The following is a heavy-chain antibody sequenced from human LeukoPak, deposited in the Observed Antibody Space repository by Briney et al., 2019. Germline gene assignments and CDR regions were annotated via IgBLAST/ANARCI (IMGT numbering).Heavy chain of an antibody. J-gene: IGHJ6*03. CDR1: GGSFSGYY. Sequence: SETLSLTCAVYGGSFSGYYWSWIRQPPGKGLEWIGEINHSGSTNYNPSLKSRVTISVDTSKNQFSLKLSSVTAADTAVYYCARGLPAAILHYYYYYMDVWGKGTTVTVSS. CDR2: INHSGST. V-gene: IGHV4-34*01. D-gene: IGHD2-2*02. CDR3: ARGLPAAILHYYYYYMDV.